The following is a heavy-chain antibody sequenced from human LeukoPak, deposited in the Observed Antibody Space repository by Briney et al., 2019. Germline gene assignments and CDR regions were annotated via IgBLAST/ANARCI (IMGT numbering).Heavy chain of an antibody. Sequence: ASVEVSCKASGYTFTSYDINWVRQATGQGLEWMGWMNPNSGNTGYAQKFQGRVTMTRNTSISTAYMELSSLRSEDTAVYYCARVERGIATGVRRYYYYGMDVWGQGTTVTVSS. J-gene: IGHJ6*02. CDR3: ARVERGIATGVRRYYYYGMDV. D-gene: IGHD1-14*01. CDR1: GYTFTSYD. CDR2: MNPNSGNT. V-gene: IGHV1-8*01.